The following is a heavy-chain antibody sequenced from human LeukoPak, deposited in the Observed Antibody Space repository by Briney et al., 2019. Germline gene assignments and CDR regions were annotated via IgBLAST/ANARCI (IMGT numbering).Heavy chain of an antibody. CDR1: GGSISSYY. V-gene: IGHV4-59*01. D-gene: IGHD3-10*01. CDR3: ARAKGILWFGELFVLDV. J-gene: IGHJ6*02. Sequence: SETLSLTCTVSGGSISSYYWSWIRQPPGKGLEWIGYIYYSGSTNYNPSLKSRVTISVDTSKNQFSLKLSSVTAAGTAVYYCARAKGILWFGELFVLDVWGQGTTVTVSS. CDR2: IYYSGST.